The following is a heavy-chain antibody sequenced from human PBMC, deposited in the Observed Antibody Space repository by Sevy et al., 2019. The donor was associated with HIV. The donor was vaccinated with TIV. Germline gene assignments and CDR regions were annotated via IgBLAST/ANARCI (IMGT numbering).Heavy chain of an antibody. CDR2: FDPEDGDPEDGKT. J-gene: IGHJ4*02. D-gene: IGHD3-22*01. CDR1: GYTLTQFS. CDR3: ATTKDYYDSSGYPFDY. V-gene: IGHV1-24*01. Sequence: ASVKVSCKVSGYTLTQFSMHWVRQAPGKGLEWMTTFDPEDGDPEDGKTIYAQTFLGRVTMTEDTSTDTAYMELSSLRSDDTAVYYCATTKDYYDSSGYPFDYWGQGTLVTVSS.